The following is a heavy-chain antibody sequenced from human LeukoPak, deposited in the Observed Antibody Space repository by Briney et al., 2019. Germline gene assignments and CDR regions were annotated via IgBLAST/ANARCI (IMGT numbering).Heavy chain of an antibody. CDR1: GGTFSSYT. CDR3: ARVSYDSSGYPFDY. Sequence: EASVKVSCKASGGTFSSYTISWVRQAPGQGLEWMGGIIPIFGTANYAQKFQGRVTITTDESTSTAYMELSSLRSEDTAVYYCARVSYDSSGYPFDYWGQGTLVTVSS. CDR2: IIPIFGTA. J-gene: IGHJ4*02. D-gene: IGHD3-22*01. V-gene: IGHV1-69*05.